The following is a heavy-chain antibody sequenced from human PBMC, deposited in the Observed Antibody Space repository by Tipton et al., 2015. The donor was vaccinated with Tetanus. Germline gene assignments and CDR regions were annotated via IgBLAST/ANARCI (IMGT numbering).Heavy chain of an antibody. CDR3: ARHCVDNYDGSYSWFDA. Sequence: TLSLTCAVYGGSFSNYYWNWIRQAPGKGLEWIAEINHSGSSNCNPSLKSRVTISIDASKNQFSLTLSPVTAADTAVYYCARHCVDNYDGSYSWFDAWGQGNLVSVSS. V-gene: IGHV4-34*01. CDR1: GGSFSNYY. CDR2: INHSGSS. J-gene: IGHJ5*02. D-gene: IGHD3-22*01.